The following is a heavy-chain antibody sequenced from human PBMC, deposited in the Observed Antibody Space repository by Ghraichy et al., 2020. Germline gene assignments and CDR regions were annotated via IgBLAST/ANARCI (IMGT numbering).Heavy chain of an antibody. J-gene: IGHJ3*02. CDR1: GGSVSSDSFY. Sequence: SETLSLTCTVSGGSVSSDSFYWSWVRQPPGKGLEWIGYIYYTGSANFNPSLKSRVTISLDTSRNQFYLDLSSVTAADTAVYYCARDSTYGDYGVFDIWGLGTMVTVSS. V-gene: IGHV4-61*01. CDR3: ARDSTYGDYGVFDI. D-gene: IGHD4-17*01. CDR2: IYYTGSA.